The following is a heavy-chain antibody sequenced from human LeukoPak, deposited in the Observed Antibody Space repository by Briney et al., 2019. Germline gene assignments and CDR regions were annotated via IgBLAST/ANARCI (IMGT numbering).Heavy chain of an antibody. D-gene: IGHD6-6*01. V-gene: IGHV4-59*02. CDR3: ARDREYSSSGLGWFDP. CDR1: GGSVSGYY. Sequence: AETLTLTCTVSGGSVSGYYWSWIRQPPGKGLEWIGYIYYSGSTNYNPSLKSRVTISVDTSENQFSLKLTSVTAADTAVYYCARDREYSSSGLGWFDPWGHRILV. J-gene: IGHJ5*02. CDR2: IYYSGST.